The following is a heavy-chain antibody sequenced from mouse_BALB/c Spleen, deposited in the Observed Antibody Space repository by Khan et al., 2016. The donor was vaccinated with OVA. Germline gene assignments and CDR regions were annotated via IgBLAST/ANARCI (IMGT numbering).Heavy chain of an antibody. Sequence: QVQLQQSGPDLVKPGTSVRISCKASGYTFTTYYIHWVKQRPGQGLEWIGWIFPGNVNTKYNEKFKGKATLTADKSSSTAHMQLSSLTSEDSAFYFCARDDYFVGDAMDYWGQGSSVTVSS. J-gene: IGHJ4*01. D-gene: IGHD2-4*01. CDR3: ARDDYFVGDAMDY. CDR2: IFPGNVNT. CDR1: GYTFTTYY. V-gene: IGHV1S56*01.